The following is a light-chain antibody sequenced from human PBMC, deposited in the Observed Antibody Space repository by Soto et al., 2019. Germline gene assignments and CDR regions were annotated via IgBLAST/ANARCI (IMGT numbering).Light chain of an antibody. Sequence: EILLTQSPATLSLSPGERATPSCRASQSVSSYLAWYQQKPGQAPRLLIYDASNRATGIPARFSGSGSGTDFTLTISSLEPEDFAVYYCQQRSNWPPYTFGQGTKVDIK. CDR2: DAS. CDR3: QQRSNWPPYT. CDR1: QSVSSY. J-gene: IGKJ2*01. V-gene: IGKV3-11*01.